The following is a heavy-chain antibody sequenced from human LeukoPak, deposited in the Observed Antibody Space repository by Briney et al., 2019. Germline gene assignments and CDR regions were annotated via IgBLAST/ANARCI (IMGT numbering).Heavy chain of an antibody. CDR1: GYTFTSYG. CDR2: ISAYNGNT. J-gene: IGHJ5*02. CDR3: ARDRTMVRGVIIASGLNWFDP. Sequence: ASVKVSCKASGYTFTSYGISWVRQAPGQGLEWMGWISAYNGNTNYAQKLQGRVTMTTDTSTSTAYMELRSLRSDDTAVYYCARDRTMVRGVIIASGLNWFDPWGQGTLVTVSS. V-gene: IGHV1-18*01. D-gene: IGHD3-10*01.